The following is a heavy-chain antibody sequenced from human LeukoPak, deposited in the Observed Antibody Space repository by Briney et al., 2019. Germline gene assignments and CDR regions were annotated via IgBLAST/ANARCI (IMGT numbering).Heavy chain of an antibody. CDR3: ARVVGASIGY. J-gene: IGHJ4*02. Sequence: PSETLSLTCTVSGGSISSYYWSWIRQPAGKGLGWIGRIYTSGSTNYNPSLKSRVAMSVDTSKNQFSLKLSSVTAADTAVYYCARVVGASIGYWGQGTLVTVSS. D-gene: IGHD1-26*01. CDR1: GGSISSYY. V-gene: IGHV4-4*07. CDR2: IYTSGST.